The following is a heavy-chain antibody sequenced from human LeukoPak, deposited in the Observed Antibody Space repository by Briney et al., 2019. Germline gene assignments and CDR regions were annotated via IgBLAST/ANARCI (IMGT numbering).Heavy chain of an antibody. D-gene: IGHD3-3*01. J-gene: IGHJ5*02. V-gene: IGHV4-4*02. CDR3: ARSHTHYDFWSGYYSGFDP. CDR1: GGSISSSNW. CDR2: IYHSGST. Sequence: PSGTLSLTCAVSGGSISSSNWWSWVRQPPGKGLEWIGEIYHSGSTNYNPSLKSRVTISVDKSKNQFSLKLSSVTAADTAVYYCARSHTHYDFWSGYYSGFDPWGQGTLVTVSS.